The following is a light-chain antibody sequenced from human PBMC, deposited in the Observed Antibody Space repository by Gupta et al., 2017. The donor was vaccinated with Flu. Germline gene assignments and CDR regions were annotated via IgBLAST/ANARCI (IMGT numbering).Light chain of an antibody. V-gene: IGLV1-40*01. CDR1: SSNIGAGFD. CDR3: QSFDTSLSAYV. CDR2: NT. Sequence: SSSNIGAGFDVQCYQHLAAAPPNLLFSNTVRPSGVPDRFSVSKSATSSSLAISGLLPEDEADYYCQSFDTSLSAYVFGTGTKVTVL. J-gene: IGLJ1*01.